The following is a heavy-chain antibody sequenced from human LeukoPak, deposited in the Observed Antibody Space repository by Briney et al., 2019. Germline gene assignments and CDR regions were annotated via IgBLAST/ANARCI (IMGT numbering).Heavy chain of an antibody. V-gene: IGHV4-39*01. J-gene: IGHJ3*02. D-gene: IGHD3-22*01. CDR1: SGSISSSSYY. Sequence: PSETQSLTCTVSSGSISSSSYYWGWIRQPPGKGLEWIGSIYYSGSNYYNPSLKSRVTISVDTSKNQFSLKLSSVTAADTAVYYCAGPISSGYYYVVIRDSFDIWGQGTMATVSS. CDR2: IYYSGSN. CDR3: AGPISSGYYYVVIRDSFDI.